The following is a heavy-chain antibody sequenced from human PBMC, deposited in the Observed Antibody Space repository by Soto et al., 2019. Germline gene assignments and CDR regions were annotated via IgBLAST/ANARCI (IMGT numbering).Heavy chain of an antibody. V-gene: IGHV1-2*02. CDR2: INPNSGGA. D-gene: IGHD1-26*01. Sequence: GASVKVSCKASGYTFTGYYMHWVRQAPGQGLEWMGWINPNSGGANYAQKFQGRVTMTRDTSISTAYMELSRLRSDDTAVYYCAISIVGATYAFDIWGQGTMVTVS. CDR3: AISIVGATYAFDI. J-gene: IGHJ3*02. CDR1: GYTFTGYY.